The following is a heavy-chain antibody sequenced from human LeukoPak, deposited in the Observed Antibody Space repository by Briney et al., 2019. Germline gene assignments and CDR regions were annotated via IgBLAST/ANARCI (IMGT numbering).Heavy chain of an antibody. CDR2: IYHSGST. V-gene: IGHV4-4*02. Sequence: PSGTLSLTCAVSGGSISSSNWWSWARQPPVKGLEWTGEIYHSGSTNYSPSLKSRVTISVDKSKNQFSLKLSSVTAADTAVYYCARDRGGPVEGSSWYYDYWGQGTLVTVSS. D-gene: IGHD6-13*01. CDR1: GGSISSSNW. CDR3: ARDRGGPVEGSSWYYDY. J-gene: IGHJ4*02.